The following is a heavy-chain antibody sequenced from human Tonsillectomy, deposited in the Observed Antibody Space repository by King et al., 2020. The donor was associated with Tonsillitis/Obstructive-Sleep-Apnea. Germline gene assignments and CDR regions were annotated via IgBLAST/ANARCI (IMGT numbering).Heavy chain of an antibody. CDR2: ISWDGGST. Sequence: VQLVESGGVVVQPGGSLRLSCAASGFTFDDYTMHWVRQAPGKGLEWVSLISWDGGSTYYTDSVKGRFTISRDNSKNSLYLQMNSLRTEDTALYYCAKGPGIIGVTPGDYNYYMDVWGKGTTVTVSS. D-gene: IGHD3-3*01. CDR3: AKGPGIIGVTPGDYNYYMDV. J-gene: IGHJ6*03. V-gene: IGHV3-43*01. CDR1: GFTFDDYT.